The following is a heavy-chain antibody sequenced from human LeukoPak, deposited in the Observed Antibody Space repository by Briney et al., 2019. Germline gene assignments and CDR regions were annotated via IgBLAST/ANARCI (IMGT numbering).Heavy chain of an antibody. V-gene: IGHV3-9*01. Sequence: GGSLRLSCAASGFTLDDYAMHWVRQAPGKGLEWVSGISWNSGSIGYADSVKGRFTISRDNSKNTLYLQMNSLRAEDTAVYYCARYDYWGQGTLVTVSS. CDR1: GFTLDDYA. J-gene: IGHJ4*02. CDR2: ISWNSGSI. CDR3: ARYDY.